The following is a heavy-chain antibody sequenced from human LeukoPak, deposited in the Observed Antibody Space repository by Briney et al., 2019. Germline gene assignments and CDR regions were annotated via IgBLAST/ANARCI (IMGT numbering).Heavy chain of an antibody. CDR3: ARVAYDSSVAFDI. CDR2: IYYSGST. J-gene: IGHJ3*02. D-gene: IGHD3-22*01. CDR1: GFTFSDYY. V-gene: IGHV4-59*01. Sequence: LRLSCAASGFTFSDYYMSWIRQAPGKGLEWIGYIYYSGSTNYNPSLKSRVTISVDTSKNQFSLKLSSVTAADTAVYYCARVAYDSSVAFDIWGQGTMVTVSS.